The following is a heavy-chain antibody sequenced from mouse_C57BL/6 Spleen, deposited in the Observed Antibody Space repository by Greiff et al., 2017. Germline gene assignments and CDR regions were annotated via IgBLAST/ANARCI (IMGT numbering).Heavy chain of an antibody. CDR2: IYPGGGYT. J-gene: IGHJ3*01. D-gene: IGHD3-2*02. CDR1: GYTFTNYW. Sequence: QVQLKESGAELVRPGTSVKMSCKASGYTFTNYWIGWAKQRPGHGLEWIGDIYPGGGYTNYNEKFKGKATLTADKSSSTAYMQFSSLTSEDSAIYYCARSGSSGYFFAYWGQGTLVTVSA. CDR3: ARSGSSGYFFAY. V-gene: IGHV1-63*01.